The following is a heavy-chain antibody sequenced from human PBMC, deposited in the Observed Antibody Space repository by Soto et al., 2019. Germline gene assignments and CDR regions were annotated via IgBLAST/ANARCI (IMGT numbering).Heavy chain of an antibody. CDR2: INAGNGNT. Sequence: ASVKVSCKASGYTFTSYAMHWVRQAPGRRLEWMGWINAGNGNTKYSQKFQGRVTITRDTSASTAYIELSSLRPEDTAVYYCARVYYYGSGSYPIDDGAQGTLVTVSS. CDR3: ARVYYYGSGSYPIDD. CDR1: GYTFTSYA. D-gene: IGHD3-10*01. V-gene: IGHV1-3*01. J-gene: IGHJ4*02.